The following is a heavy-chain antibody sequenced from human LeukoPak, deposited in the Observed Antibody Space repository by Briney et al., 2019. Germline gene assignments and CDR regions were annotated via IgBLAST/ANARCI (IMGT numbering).Heavy chain of an antibody. CDR3: ARQCSISSCL. CDR2: ISSGSSSI. Sequence: GGSLRLSCAASGFTFSGAWMNWVRQAPGKGLEWVSSISSGSSSIYYADSVKGRFTISRDNAKSSLYLQTNSLRAEDTAVYYCARQCSISSCLWGQGTLVTVSS. J-gene: IGHJ4*02. D-gene: IGHD2-2*01. CDR1: GFTFSGAW. V-gene: IGHV3-21*01.